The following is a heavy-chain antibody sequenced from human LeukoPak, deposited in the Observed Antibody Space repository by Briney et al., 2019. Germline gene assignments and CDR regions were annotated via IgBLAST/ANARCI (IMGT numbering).Heavy chain of an antibody. CDR1: GGSTSNYY. Sequence: SETLSLTCTVSGGSTSNYYWSWIRQPPGKGLEWIGYISYSGSSNSHPSLKSRVTISVDTSKNQFSLKLSSVTAADTAVYYCARNYDSSVFDYWGQGTLVTVSS. J-gene: IGHJ4*02. D-gene: IGHD3-22*01. CDR3: ARNYDSSVFDY. V-gene: IGHV4-59*08. CDR2: ISYSGSS.